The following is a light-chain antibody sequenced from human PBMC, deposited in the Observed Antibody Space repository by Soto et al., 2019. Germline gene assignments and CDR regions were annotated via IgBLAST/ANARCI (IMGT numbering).Light chain of an antibody. J-gene: IGLJ1*01. CDR2: EVS. CDR3: SSYTSSSTPYV. CDR1: SSDVGGYNY. V-gene: IGLV2-14*01. Sequence: QSALTQPASVSGSPGQSITISCTGTSSDVGGYNYVSWYQQHPDKAPKLMIYEVSNRPSGVSNRFSGSKSGNTASLTISGLQAEDEADYSCSSYTSSSTPYVFGTGTKLTVL.